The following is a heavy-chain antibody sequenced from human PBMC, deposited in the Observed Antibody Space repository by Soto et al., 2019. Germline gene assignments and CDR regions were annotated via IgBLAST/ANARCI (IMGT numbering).Heavy chain of an antibody. CDR1: GYTFTSYA. Sequence: ASVKVSCKASGYTFTSYAMHWVRQAPGQRLEWMGWINAGNGNTKYSQKFQGRVTMTRDTSISTAYMELSSLRSEDTAVYYCARGRGYYDGIDYWGQGTLVTVSS. J-gene: IGHJ4*02. CDR2: INAGNGNT. CDR3: ARGRGYYDGIDY. V-gene: IGHV1-3*01. D-gene: IGHD1-26*01.